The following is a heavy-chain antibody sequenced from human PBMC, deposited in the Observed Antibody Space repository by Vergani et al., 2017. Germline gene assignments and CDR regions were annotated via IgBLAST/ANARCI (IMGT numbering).Heavy chain of an antibody. CDR3: ATPRLRFSYYYYYGMDV. V-gene: IGHV1-24*01. CDR1: GYTLTELS. CDR2: FDPEDGET. J-gene: IGHJ6*02. D-gene: IGHD5/OR15-5a*01. Sequence: VQLVQSGAEVKKPGASVQVSCTVSGYTLTELSMHWVRQAPGKGLEWMGGFDPEDGETTYAQKFQGRVTMSEDTSTDTAYMELSSLRSEDTAVYYCATPRLRFSYYYYYGMDVWGQGTTVTVSS.